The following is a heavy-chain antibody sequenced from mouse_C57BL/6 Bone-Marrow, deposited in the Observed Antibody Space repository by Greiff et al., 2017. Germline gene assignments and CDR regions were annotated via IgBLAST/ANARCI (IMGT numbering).Heavy chain of an antibody. D-gene: IGHD2-5*01. J-gene: IGHJ4*01. Sequence: QVQLQQPGAELVKPGASVKLSCKASGYTFTSYWMHWVKQRPGQGLEWIGMIHPNSGSTNYNEKFKSKATLTVDKSSSTAYMQLSRLTSEDSAVYYCARRAIVTTRYYAMDYWGQGTSVTVSS. CDR3: ARRAIVTTRYYAMDY. CDR1: GYTFTSYW. V-gene: IGHV1-64*01. CDR2: IHPNSGST.